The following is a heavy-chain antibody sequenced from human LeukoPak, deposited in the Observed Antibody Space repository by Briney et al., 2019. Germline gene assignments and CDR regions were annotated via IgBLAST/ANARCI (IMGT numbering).Heavy chain of an antibody. D-gene: IGHD1-1*01. Sequence: GGSLRLSCAVSGLTFRSYGMHWVRQAPGKGLEWVAIISYDGSNKYYADSVKGRFTISKDNSHNTLYLQMNSLRAEDTAVYFCAPHRGDYATGYFDYWGQGTLVTVSS. CDR2: ISYDGSNK. J-gene: IGHJ4*02. V-gene: IGHV3-30*03. CDR3: APHRGDYATGYFDY. CDR1: GLTFRSYG.